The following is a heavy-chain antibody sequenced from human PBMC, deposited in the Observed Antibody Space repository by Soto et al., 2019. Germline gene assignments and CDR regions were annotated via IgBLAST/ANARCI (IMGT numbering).Heavy chain of an antibody. CDR2: ISYDGTNI. V-gene: IGHV3-30-3*02. Sequence: QVQLVESGGGVVQPGRSLRLSCAASGFMFSSYTVHWVRQVPGKGLEWVAVISYDGTNIHYSEAVKGRFTISRDNSKNTLFLQMSSLTAEDTAVYYWCRYYGSGSDSYYYGLDVWGQGTRVTVS. D-gene: IGHD3-10*01. CDR1: GFMFSSYT. J-gene: IGHJ6*02. CDR3: CRYYGSGSDSYYYGLDV.